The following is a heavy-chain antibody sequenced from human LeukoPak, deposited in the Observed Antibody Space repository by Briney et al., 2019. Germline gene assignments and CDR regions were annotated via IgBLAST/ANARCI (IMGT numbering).Heavy chain of an antibody. V-gene: IGHV4-39*07. CDR3: ARGVAAQPRLLT. J-gene: IGHJ5*02. Sequence: PSETLSLTCIVSGGSISSSNSYWGWIRQPPGTGLEWIGEINHSGSTNYNPSLKSRVTISVDTSKNQFSLKLSSVTAADTAVYYCARGVAAQPRLLTWGQGTLVTVSS. CDR2: INHSGST. D-gene: IGHD6-6*01. CDR1: GGSISSSNSY.